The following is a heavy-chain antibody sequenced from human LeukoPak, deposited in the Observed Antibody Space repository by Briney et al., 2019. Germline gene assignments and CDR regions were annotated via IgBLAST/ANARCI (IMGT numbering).Heavy chain of an antibody. D-gene: IGHD1-1*01. CDR1: GFTVSSNY. Sequence: PGGSLRLSCAASGFTVSSNYMSWVRQAPWKGLEWVSVIYSGGSTYYADSVKGRFTISRDNSKNTLYLQMNSLRAEDTAVYYCARQNRYNWNTKVSDYWGQGTLVTVSS. CDR3: ARQNRYNWNTKVSDY. V-gene: IGHV3-66*04. J-gene: IGHJ4*02. CDR2: IYSGGST.